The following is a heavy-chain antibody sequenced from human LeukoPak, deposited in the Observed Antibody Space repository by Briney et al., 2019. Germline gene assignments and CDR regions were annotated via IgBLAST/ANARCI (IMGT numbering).Heavy chain of an antibody. J-gene: IGHJ6*02. Sequence: GGSLRLSCAASGFTFSSYWTHWVRQAPGKGLVWVSRINSDGSSTSYADSVKGRFTISRDNAKNTLYLQMNSLRAEDTAVYYCAKVSVWSGYYSGMDVWGQGTTVTVSS. CDR1: GFTFSSYW. CDR3: AKVSVWSGYYSGMDV. CDR2: INSDGSST. D-gene: IGHD3-3*01. V-gene: IGHV3-74*01.